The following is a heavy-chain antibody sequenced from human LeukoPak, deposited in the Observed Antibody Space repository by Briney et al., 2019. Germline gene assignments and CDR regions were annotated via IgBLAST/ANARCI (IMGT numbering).Heavy chain of an antibody. CDR3: ARGSSSRTRGMIWFDP. V-gene: IGHV1-18*01. CDR2: ISAYNGNT. Sequence: GASVKVSCKASGYTFTSYGISWVRQAPGQGLEWMGWISAYNGNTNYAQKLQGRVTMATDTSTSTAYMELRSLRSDDTAVYYCARGSSSRTRGMIWFDPWGQGTLVTVSS. CDR1: GYTFTSYG. D-gene: IGHD6-13*01. J-gene: IGHJ5*02.